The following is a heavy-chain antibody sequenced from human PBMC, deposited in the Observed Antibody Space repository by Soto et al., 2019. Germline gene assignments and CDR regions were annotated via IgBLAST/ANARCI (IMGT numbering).Heavy chain of an antibody. D-gene: IGHD3-10*01. CDR3: ARDQESITDRILQY. CDR2: ISAYNGNT. J-gene: IGHJ4*02. V-gene: IGHV1-18*01. Sequence: ASVKVSFKASGDTFASFGFSWVRQAPGQGLEWLGWISAYNGNTHYAQKVRDRVTLTTDTSTNTAYMELRSLTSDDTAVYYCARDQESITDRILQYWGQGTQVTGSS. CDR1: GDTFASFG.